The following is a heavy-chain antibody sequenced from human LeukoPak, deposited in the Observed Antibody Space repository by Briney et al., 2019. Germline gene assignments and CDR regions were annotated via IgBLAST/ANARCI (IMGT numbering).Heavy chain of an antibody. Sequence: PGGSLRLSCAASGFTFSSYWMHWVRQTPGKGLVWVSRINSDGSSTSYADSVEGRFTISRDNAKNTLYLQMNSLRAEDTAVYYCARAFWSGPPDYWGQGTLVTVSS. CDR1: GFTFSSYW. CDR2: INSDGSST. D-gene: IGHD3-3*01. CDR3: ARAFWSGPPDY. J-gene: IGHJ4*02. V-gene: IGHV3-74*01.